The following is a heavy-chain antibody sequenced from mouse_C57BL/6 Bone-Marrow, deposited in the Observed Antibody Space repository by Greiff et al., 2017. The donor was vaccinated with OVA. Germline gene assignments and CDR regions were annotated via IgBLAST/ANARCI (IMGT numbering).Heavy chain of an antibody. Sequence: DVQLQESGPGLVKPSQSLSLTCSVTGYSITSGYYWNWIRQFPGNKLEWMGYISYDGSNNYNPSLKNRISITRDTSKNQFFLKLNSVTTEDTATYYCARENYGSSYYAMDYWGQGTSVTVSS. CDR1: GYSITSGYY. J-gene: IGHJ4*01. CDR2: ISYDGSN. D-gene: IGHD1-1*01. V-gene: IGHV3-6*01. CDR3: ARENYGSSYYAMDY.